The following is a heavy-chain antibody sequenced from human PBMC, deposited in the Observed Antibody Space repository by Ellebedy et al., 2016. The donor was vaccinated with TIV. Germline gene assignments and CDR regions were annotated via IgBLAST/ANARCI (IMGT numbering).Heavy chain of an antibody. V-gene: IGHV3-21*01. CDR2: ITDGTTYM. D-gene: IGHD4-17*01. J-gene: IGHJ6*02. Sequence: GESLKISCAASGFTFSSYSMNWVRQAPGKGLEWVSSITDGTTYMYYADSVKGRFTISRDNAKNSLYLQMNSLRAEDTAVYYCARDFAGPTGDYYYGMDVWGQGTTVTVSS. CDR1: GFTFSSYS. CDR3: ARDFAGPTGDYYYGMDV.